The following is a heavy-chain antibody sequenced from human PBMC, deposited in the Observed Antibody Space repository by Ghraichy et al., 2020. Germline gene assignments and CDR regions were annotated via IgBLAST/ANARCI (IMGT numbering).Heavy chain of an antibody. J-gene: IGHJ4*02. CDR1: GGSISSSSYY. Sequence: QTLSLTCTVSGGSISSSSYYWGWIRQPPGKGLEWIGSIYYSGSTYYNPSLKSRVTISVDTSKNQFSLKLSSVTAADTAVYYCARQAAARRFDYWGQGTLVTVSS. CDR3: ARQAAARRFDY. CDR2: IYYSGST. V-gene: IGHV4-39*01. D-gene: IGHD6-6*01.